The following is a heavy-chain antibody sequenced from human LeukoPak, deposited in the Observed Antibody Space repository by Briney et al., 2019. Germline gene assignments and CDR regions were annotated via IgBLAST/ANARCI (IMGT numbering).Heavy chain of an antibody. Sequence: WASVKVSCKASGYTFTAYYMHWVRQAPGQGLEWMGWINPNSGGTNYAQKFQGRVTMTRDTSISAAYMELNRLRSDDTAVFYCARDTRFLDWSIHHWGQGTLVTVSS. CDR1: GYTFTAYY. CDR3: ARDTRFLDWSIHH. CDR2: INPNSGGT. D-gene: IGHD3/OR15-3a*01. V-gene: IGHV1-2*02. J-gene: IGHJ5*02.